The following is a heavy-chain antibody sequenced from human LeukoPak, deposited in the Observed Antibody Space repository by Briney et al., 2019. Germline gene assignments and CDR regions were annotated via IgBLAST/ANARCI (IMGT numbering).Heavy chain of an antibody. V-gene: IGHV4-4*07. J-gene: IGHJ4*02. CDR3: ARGSSSSTEFDY. D-gene: IGHD6-13*01. CDR1: GGSISSYY. CDR2: IYSSGST. Sequence: SETLSLTCTVSGGSISSYYWSWIRQPAGKGLEWIGRIYSSGSTYYSPSLQSRVTISVDKSKNQFSLKVSSVTAADTAVYYCARGSSSSTEFDYWGQGTLVTVSS.